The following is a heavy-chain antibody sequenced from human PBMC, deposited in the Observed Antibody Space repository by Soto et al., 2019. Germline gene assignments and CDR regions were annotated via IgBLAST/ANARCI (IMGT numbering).Heavy chain of an antibody. CDR2: IYYSGGT. CDR1: GGSIINIDSY. Sequence: LCVRCTVSGGSIINIDSYWSWIHQPPGKGLEWIGYIYYSGGTYYNPSLKSRLTLSRDTSKNQFSLNLISVTGADTAVYWCARQAHTSLGYGMEAWGQGTAVTLSS. CDR3: ARQAHTSLGYGMEA. J-gene: IGHJ6*02. D-gene: IGHD3-3*01. V-gene: IGHV4-30-4*01.